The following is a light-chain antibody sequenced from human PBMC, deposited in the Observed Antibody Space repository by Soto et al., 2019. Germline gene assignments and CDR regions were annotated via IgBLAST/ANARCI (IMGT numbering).Light chain of an antibody. CDR3: SSYTSSSTYV. Sequence: QSALTQPASMSGSPGQSITISCTGTSSDVGGYNYVSWYQQHPGKAPKLMIYDVTNRPSGVSNRFSGYKSGNTASLTISGLQAEDEADYYCSSYTSSSTYVFGTGTKLTVL. J-gene: IGLJ1*01. V-gene: IGLV2-14*03. CDR2: DVT. CDR1: SSDVGGYNY.